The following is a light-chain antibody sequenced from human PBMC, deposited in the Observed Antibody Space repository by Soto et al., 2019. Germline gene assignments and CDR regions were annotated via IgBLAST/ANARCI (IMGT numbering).Light chain of an antibody. J-gene: IGKJ4*01. V-gene: IGKV1D-8*03. CDR3: QQYENWPSLT. Sequence: VIWMTHSPSLVSSSRPDRVTLSCGMSQHIRTCLGRSPRGPGKAPALLFFGIPDRFSGSGFGTEFILTISSLQPEDFAVYYCQQYENWPSLTFGGGTKVDIK. CDR1: QHIRTC.